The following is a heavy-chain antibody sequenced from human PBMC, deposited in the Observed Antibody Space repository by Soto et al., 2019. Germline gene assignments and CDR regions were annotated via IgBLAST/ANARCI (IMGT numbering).Heavy chain of an antibody. J-gene: IGHJ4*02. CDR1: GGSFNTYA. CDR2: VIVVLATS. Sequence: QVQLVQSGGEVKRPGSSVKISCKASGGSFNTYAISWMRQAPGHGLEWMGTVIVVLATSNYAQRFQGRVTITADDSTSTVYMEIRNLRSEDTAVYFCAAGHYTDGRGYGDWGQGTLVTVSS. CDR3: AAGHYTDGRGYGD. V-gene: IGHV1-69*11. D-gene: IGHD2-15*01.